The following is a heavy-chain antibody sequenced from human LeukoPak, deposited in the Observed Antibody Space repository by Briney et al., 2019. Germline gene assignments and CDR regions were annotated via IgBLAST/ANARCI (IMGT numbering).Heavy chain of an antibody. CDR1: GGTFSSYA. D-gene: IGHD3-22*01. CDR3: AREGGYYDSSGYYLR. Sequence: ASVKVSCKASGGTFSSYAISWVRQGPGQGLEWMGRIIPIFGAANYAQKFQGRVTITTDEYTGTAYMGLRSPRSEDTAVSSCAREGGYYDSSGYYLRWGQGTLVTVSS. V-gene: IGHV1-69*05. J-gene: IGHJ4*02. CDR2: IIPIFGAA.